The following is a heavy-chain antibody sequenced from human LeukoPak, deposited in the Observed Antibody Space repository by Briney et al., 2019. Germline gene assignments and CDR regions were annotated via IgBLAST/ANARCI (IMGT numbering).Heavy chain of an antibody. Sequence: GGSLRLSCAASGFTVSSNYMSWVRQAPGKGLEWVSVIYSGGSTYYADSVKGRFTISRDNSKNTLYLQMNSLRAEDTAVYYCAKRGPSASDFYYYCMDVWGKGTTVTVSS. J-gene: IGHJ6*03. CDR3: AKRGPSASDFYYYCMDV. V-gene: IGHV3-66*01. CDR2: IYSGGST. CDR1: GFTVSSNY.